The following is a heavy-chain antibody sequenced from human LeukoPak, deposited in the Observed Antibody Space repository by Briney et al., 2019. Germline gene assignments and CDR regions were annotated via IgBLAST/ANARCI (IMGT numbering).Heavy chain of an antibody. V-gene: IGHV3-23*01. J-gene: IGHJ6*03. D-gene: IGHD6-13*01. CDR2: ISGSGSST. CDR1: GLTFSTDA. CDR3: AKEGQQVFYYYMDV. Sequence: GGSLRLSCVASGLTFSTDAMSWVRQAPGKGLHWVSTISGSGSSTYYSDSVKGRFTISRDNSKNTLYLQMNSLRADDTAVYYCAKEGQQVFYYYMDVWGKGTTVTVSS.